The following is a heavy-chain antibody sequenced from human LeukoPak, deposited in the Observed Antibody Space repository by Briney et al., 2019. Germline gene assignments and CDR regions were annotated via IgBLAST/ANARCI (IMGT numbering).Heavy chain of an antibody. CDR3: ARVLSGRYVIIDY. V-gene: IGHV4-4*07. J-gene: IGHJ4*02. CDR1: GDSISSYY. Sequence: PSETLSLTCTVFGDSISSYYWSWIRQSAGKGLEWIGRIYTSGSTYYNPSLKSRVTMSLDTSKNQFSLKLSSVTAADTAVYYCARVLSGRYVIIDYWGQGTLVTVSS. D-gene: IGHD1-26*01. CDR2: IYTSGST.